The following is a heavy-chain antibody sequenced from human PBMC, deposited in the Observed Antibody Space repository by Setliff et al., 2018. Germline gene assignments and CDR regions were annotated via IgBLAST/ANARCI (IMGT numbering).Heavy chain of an antibody. CDR3: FGAGTCSY. J-gene: IGHJ4*02. CDR1: GFPFSTHW. Sequence: LRLSCAASGFPFSTHWLNWVRQAPGKGLEWVASISGSSSDIYYADSVKGRFSISRDNAKNSLSLQMNSLRTEDTAVYYCFGAGTCSYWGQGTLVTVSS. CDR2: ISGSSSDI. V-gene: IGHV3-21*01. D-gene: IGHD3-10*01.